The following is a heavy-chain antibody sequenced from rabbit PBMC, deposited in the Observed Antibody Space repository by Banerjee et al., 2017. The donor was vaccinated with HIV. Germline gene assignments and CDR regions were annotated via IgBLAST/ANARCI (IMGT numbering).Heavy chain of an antibody. Sequence: QEQLEESGGDLVKPEGSLALTCKASGFTISSSYYMCWVRQAPGKGLEWIACIYAGSSGSTYYASWAKGRFTISKTSSTTVTLQMTSLTAADTATYFCARDLTGVIGWNFNLWGPGTLVTVS. CDR1: GFTISSSYY. CDR2: IYAGSSGST. D-gene: IGHD1-1*01. V-gene: IGHV1S45*01. CDR3: ARDLTGVIGWNFNL. J-gene: IGHJ4*01.